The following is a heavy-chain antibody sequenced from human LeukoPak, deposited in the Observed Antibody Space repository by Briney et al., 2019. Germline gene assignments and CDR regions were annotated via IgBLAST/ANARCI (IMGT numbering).Heavy chain of an antibody. V-gene: IGHV1-8*01. CDR2: MNPNSGNT. D-gene: IGHD3-3*01. CDR3: ARASSVTIFGVVISSYYYYYGMDV. CDR1: GYTFTSYD. J-gene: IGHJ6*02. Sequence: ASVKVSCKASGYTFTSYDINWVRQATGQGLEWMGWMNPNSGNTGYAQKFQGRVTMTRNTSISTAYMELSSLRSEDTAVYYCARASSVTIFGVVISSYYYYYGMDVWGQGTTVTVSS.